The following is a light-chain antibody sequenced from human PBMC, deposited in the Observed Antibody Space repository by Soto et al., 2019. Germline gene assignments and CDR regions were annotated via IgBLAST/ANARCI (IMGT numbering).Light chain of an antibody. J-gene: IGKJ2*01. V-gene: IGKV1-5*03. CDR3: QQYGSSPPMYT. CDR1: QPINIF. CDR2: KAS. Sequence: EIQMTQSPSILSASVGDRVTITCRASQPINIFLAWYQQKPGKAPKLLVQKASTSERGVPSRFTGSGSGTDFALTISRLEPEDFAVYYCQQYGSSPPMYTFGQGTKLEIK.